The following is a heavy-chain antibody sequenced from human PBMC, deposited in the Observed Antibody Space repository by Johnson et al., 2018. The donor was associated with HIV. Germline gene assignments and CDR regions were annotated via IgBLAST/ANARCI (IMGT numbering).Heavy chain of an antibody. CDR3: ARGSGSYYSNAFDI. CDR2: IYSGGST. V-gene: IGHV3-66*01. D-gene: IGHD1-26*01. J-gene: IGHJ3*02. CDR1: GFTVSSNY. Sequence: VQLVESGGGLVQPGGSLRLSCAASGFTVSSNYMSWVRQAPGKGLEWVSVIYSGGSTGYADSVKGRFTISRDNAKNSLYLQINSLRAEDTALYCCARGSGSYYSNAFDIWGQGTMVTVSS.